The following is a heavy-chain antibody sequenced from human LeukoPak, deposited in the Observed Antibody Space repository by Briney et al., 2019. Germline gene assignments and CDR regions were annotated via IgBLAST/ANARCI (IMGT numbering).Heavy chain of an antibody. Sequence: SQTLSLTCTVSVGSISSGGYYSNWFRQPPEKGLEWIGYIYDSGNTYYSPSLKSRVTISLDTSKNQFSLKLSSVTAADTAVYYCAKALGGRGYSYGALDYWGQGILVTVSS. J-gene: IGHJ4*02. D-gene: IGHD5-18*01. V-gene: IGHV4-31*03. CDR3: AKALGGRGYSYGALDY. CDR1: VGSISSGGYY. CDR2: IYDSGNT.